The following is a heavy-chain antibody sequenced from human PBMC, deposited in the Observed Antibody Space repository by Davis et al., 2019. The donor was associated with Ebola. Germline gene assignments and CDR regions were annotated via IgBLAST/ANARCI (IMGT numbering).Heavy chain of an antibody. CDR1: GGSVGSYY. CDR2: IYYSGST. D-gene: IGHD3-16*01. CDR3: ARGITSYP. Sequence: GSLRLSCSVSGGSVGSYYWSWIRQPPGKGLEWIGYIYYSGSTNYNPSLKSRVTISVDTSKNQFSLKLSSVTAADTAVYYCARGITSYPWGQGTLVTVSS. V-gene: IGHV4-59*02. J-gene: IGHJ5*02.